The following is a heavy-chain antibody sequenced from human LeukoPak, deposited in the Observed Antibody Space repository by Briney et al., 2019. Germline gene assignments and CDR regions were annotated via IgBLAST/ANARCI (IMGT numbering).Heavy chain of an antibody. CDR1: GFTFSSYA. CDR2: ISGSGGST. CDR3: AKPPHTSILRITIFGVGFYFDY. Sequence: GGSLRLSCAASGFTFSSYAMSWVRQAPGKGLEWVSAISGSGGSTYYADSVKGRFTISRDNSKNTLYLQMNSLRAEDTAVYYCAKPPHTSILRITIFGVGFYFDYWGQGTLVTVSS. D-gene: IGHD3-3*01. J-gene: IGHJ4*02. V-gene: IGHV3-23*01.